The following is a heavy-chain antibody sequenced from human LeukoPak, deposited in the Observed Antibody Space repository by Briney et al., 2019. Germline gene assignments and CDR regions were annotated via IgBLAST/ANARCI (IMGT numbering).Heavy chain of an antibody. CDR3: QAGCSDGSCYDNDAFDI. CDR2: INHSGST. V-gene: IGHV4-34*01. J-gene: IGHJ3*02. Sequence: SETLSLTCAVYGGSFSGYYWSWVRQPPGKGLEWIGEINHSGSTNYYPSLKSRVTISVDTSKNQFSLKLSSVTAADTAVYYCQAGCSDGSCYDNDAFDIWGQGTMVTVSS. CDR1: GGSFSGYY. D-gene: IGHD2-15*01.